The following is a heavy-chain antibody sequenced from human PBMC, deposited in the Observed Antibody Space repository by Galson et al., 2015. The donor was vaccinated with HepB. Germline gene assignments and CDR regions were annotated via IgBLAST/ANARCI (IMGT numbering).Heavy chain of an antibody. CDR2: IKSKPVGGTT. CDR3: TTVYIWGDYRYPQPLDD. CDR1: GFTFRNAW. D-gene: IGHD3-16*02. V-gene: IGHV3-15*01. J-gene: IGHJ4*02. Sequence: SLRLSCAASGFTFRNAWMSWVRQAPGKGLEWVGLIKSKPVGGTTDYAAPVRGRFSVSRDDSKKTLYLQVNSLKTEDTGLYYCTTVYIWGDYRYPQPLDDWGQGTLVTVSS.